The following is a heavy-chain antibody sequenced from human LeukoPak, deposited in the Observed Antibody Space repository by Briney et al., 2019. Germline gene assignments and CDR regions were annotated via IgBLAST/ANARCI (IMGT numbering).Heavy chain of an antibody. CDR3: AKGGYYDSSGYYFDY. D-gene: IGHD3-22*01. CDR1: GFTFSSYA. CDR2: ISGSGGST. Sequence: GGSLRLSCAASGFTFSSYAMSWVRQAPGKGLEWVSAISGSGGSTYYADSVKGRFTISRDNSKNTLYLQMNSLRAEDTAVYYCAKGGYYDSSGYYFDYWGQGTLVTVSS. V-gene: IGHV3-23*01. J-gene: IGHJ4*02.